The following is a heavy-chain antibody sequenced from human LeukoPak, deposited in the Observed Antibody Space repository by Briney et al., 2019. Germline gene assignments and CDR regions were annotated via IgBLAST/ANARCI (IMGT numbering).Heavy chain of an antibody. J-gene: IGHJ5*02. Sequence: SETLSLTCAVYGGSFSGYYWSWIRQPPGKGLEWNGEINHSGSTNYNPSLKSRVTISVDTSKNQFSLKLSSVTAADTAVYYCAREEWLVLLTWGQGTLVTVSS. CDR2: INHSGST. V-gene: IGHV4-34*01. CDR1: GGSFSGYY. D-gene: IGHD6-19*01. CDR3: AREEWLVLLT.